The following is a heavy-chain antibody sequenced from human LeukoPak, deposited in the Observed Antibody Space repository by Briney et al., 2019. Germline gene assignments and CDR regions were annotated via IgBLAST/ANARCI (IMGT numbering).Heavy chain of an antibody. V-gene: IGHV4-31*03. D-gene: IGHD5-18*01. CDR2: IYYSGSS. Sequence: SETLSLTCTVSGGSINNGGYYWSWIRQHPGKGLEWIVYIYYSGSSYYNPSLRSRVTISVDTSKNHFSLKLSSVTAADTAVYYCPSQVTRGYSYGGFDYWGQGTLVTVSS. CDR1: GGSINNGGYY. CDR3: PSQVTRGYSYGGFDY. J-gene: IGHJ4*02.